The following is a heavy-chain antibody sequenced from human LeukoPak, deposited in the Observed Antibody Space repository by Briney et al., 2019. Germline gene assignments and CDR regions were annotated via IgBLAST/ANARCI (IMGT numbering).Heavy chain of an antibody. Sequence: SETLSLTCTVSGGSISSSSYYWGWIRQPPGKGLEWIGSIYYSGSTYYNPSLKSRVTISVDTSKNQFSLKLSSVTAADTDVYYCARLGSGSYRGYFDYWGQGTLVTVSS. CDR2: IYYSGST. V-gene: IGHV4-39*01. J-gene: IGHJ4*02. CDR1: GGSISSSSYY. CDR3: ARLGSGSYRGYFDY. D-gene: IGHD1-26*01.